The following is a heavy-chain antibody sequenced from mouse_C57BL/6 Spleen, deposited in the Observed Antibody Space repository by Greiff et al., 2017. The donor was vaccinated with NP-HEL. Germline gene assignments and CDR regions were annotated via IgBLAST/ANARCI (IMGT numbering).Heavy chain of an antibody. D-gene: IGHD1-1*01. CDR3: ARPGTTVVATGAMDY. Sequence: EVMLVESGGGLVKPGGSLKLSCAASGFTFSDYGMHWVRQAPEKGLEWVAYISSGSSTIYYADTVKGRFTISRDNAKNTLFLQMTSLRSEDTAMYYCARPGTTVVATGAMDYWGQGTSVTVSS. J-gene: IGHJ4*01. CDR2: ISSGSSTI. CDR1: GFTFSDYG. V-gene: IGHV5-17*01.